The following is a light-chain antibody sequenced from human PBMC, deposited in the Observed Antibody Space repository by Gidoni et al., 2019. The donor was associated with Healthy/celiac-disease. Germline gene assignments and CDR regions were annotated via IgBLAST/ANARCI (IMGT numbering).Light chain of an antibody. J-gene: IGKJ1*01. CDR3: QQYYSTPPWT. Sequence: DIQMTQPPSSLSASVGDRVTITCRASQGISNSLAWYQQKPGKAPKLLLYAASSLESGVPSRFSGSGSGTDFTLTISSLQPEDFATYYCQQYYSTPPWTFGQGTKVEIK. CDR2: AAS. CDR1: QGISNS. V-gene: IGKV1-NL1*01.